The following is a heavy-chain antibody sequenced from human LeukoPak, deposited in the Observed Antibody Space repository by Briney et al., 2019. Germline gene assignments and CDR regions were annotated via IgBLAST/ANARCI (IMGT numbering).Heavy chain of an antibody. CDR2: IYYSGCT. V-gene: IGHV4-59*01. J-gene: IGHJ2*01. D-gene: IGHD4-23*01. CDR3: SSGRNSGYFDL. CDR1: GGSISRFY. Sequence: PSETLSLTCTVSGGSISRFYWSWIRQPPGKGLVWVGYIYYSGCTNYNPSLQSRVTIPVEPATNQFSLKLSSVTAADTAVYYCSSGRNSGYFDLWGRGTLVTVPS.